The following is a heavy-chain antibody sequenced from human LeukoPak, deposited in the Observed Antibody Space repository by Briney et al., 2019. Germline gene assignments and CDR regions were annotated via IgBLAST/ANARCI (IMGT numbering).Heavy chain of an antibody. Sequence: SETLSLTCTVSGGSISSYYWSWIRQPPGKGLEWIGYIYYSGSTYYNPSLKSRVTISVDTSKNQFSLKLSSVTAADTAVYYCARVPKGSSWYLDYWGQGTLVTVSS. V-gene: IGHV4-30-4*01. CDR1: GGSISSYY. J-gene: IGHJ4*02. CDR3: ARVPKGSSWYLDY. D-gene: IGHD6-13*01. CDR2: IYYSGST.